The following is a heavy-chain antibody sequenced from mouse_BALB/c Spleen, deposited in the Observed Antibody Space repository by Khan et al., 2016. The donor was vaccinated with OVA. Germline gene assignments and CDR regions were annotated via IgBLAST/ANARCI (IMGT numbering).Heavy chain of an antibody. Sequence: QVQLKESGAELMRPGASVKMSCKTSGYIFTSYWIHWVKQRPGQGLEWIARIYPGTDNTYNNEKFKDKATLTADKSSTTAYMQLSSLKSEDSAVYFCAREELLYDFDYWGQGTTLTVSS. CDR1: GYIFTSYW. CDR3: AREELLYDFDY. D-gene: IGHD2-14*01. J-gene: IGHJ2*01. V-gene: IGHV1-76*01. CDR2: IYPGTDNT.